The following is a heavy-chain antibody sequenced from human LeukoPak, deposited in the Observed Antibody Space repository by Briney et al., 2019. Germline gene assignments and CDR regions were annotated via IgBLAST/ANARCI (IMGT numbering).Heavy chain of an antibody. CDR3: ARERYHDSSLDY. D-gene: IGHD3-22*01. V-gene: IGHV3-21*01. CDR1: GFTFSSHT. J-gene: IGHJ4*02. Sequence: GGSLRLSCVASGFTFSSHTMNWVRQAPGKGLEWVSSISSSTTYIYYADSVKGRFTLSRDNAKNSLYLQMNRLRAEDTAVYYCARERYHDSSLDYWGQGILVTVSS. CDR2: ISSSTTYI.